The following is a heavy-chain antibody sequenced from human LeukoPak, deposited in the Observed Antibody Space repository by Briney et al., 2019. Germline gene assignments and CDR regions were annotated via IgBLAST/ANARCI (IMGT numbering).Heavy chain of an antibody. D-gene: IGHD4-17*01. Sequence: GASVKVSCKASGYTFTSYYMHWVRQAPGQGLEWMGWINPNSGGTNYAQKFQGRVTMTRDTSISTAYMELSRLRSDDTAVYYCARGVGYGDYYFDYWGQGTLVTVSS. CDR1: GYTFTSYY. J-gene: IGHJ4*02. CDR2: INPNSGGT. CDR3: ARGVGYGDYYFDY. V-gene: IGHV1-2*02.